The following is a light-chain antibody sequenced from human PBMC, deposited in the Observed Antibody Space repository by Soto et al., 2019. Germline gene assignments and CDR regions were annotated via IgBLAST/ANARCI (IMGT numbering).Light chain of an antibody. CDR2: GAS. J-gene: IGKJ1*01. CDR1: QSVSSNY. V-gene: IGKV3-20*01. Sequence: EIVLTQSPGTLSLSPGERATLSCRASQSVSSNYLVWYQQKPGQPPRLLIYGASSRATGIPDRFSGSGSGTEFTLTISSLEPEDFALYYCQQFGSSPPWTFGQGTKVEIK. CDR3: QQFGSSPPWT.